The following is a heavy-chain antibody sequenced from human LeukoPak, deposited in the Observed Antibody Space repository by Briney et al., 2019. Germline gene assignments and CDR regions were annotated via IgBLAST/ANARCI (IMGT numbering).Heavy chain of an antibody. CDR2: FIPIFGTA. D-gene: IGHD3-10*01. J-gene: IGHJ6*03. CDR3: ARNFNYGSGSYRYYYYYMDV. Sequence: SVKVSCKASGGTFSSYAISWVRQAPGQGLEWMGGFIPIFGTANYAQKFQGRVTITADESTSTAYMELSSLRSEDTAVYYCARNFNYGSGSYRYYYYYMDVWGKGTTVTISS. V-gene: IGHV1-69*01. CDR1: GGTFSSYA.